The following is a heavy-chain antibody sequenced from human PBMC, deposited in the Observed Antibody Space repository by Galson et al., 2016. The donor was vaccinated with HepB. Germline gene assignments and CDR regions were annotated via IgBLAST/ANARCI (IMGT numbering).Heavy chain of an antibody. CDR3: ARSYYGSGSYSVDYFDF. CDR1: GYSFTNYW. Sequence: QSGAEVKKPGESLKISCKGSGYSFTNYWIGWVRQMPGKGLEWMGIIYPGDSNIRYSPSFQGQVTISADKSINTAYLQRSSLRASDTAMYFRARSYYGSGSYSVDYFDFWGQGTLVTVSS. CDR2: IYPGDSNI. J-gene: IGHJ4*02. D-gene: IGHD3-10*01. V-gene: IGHV5-51*01.